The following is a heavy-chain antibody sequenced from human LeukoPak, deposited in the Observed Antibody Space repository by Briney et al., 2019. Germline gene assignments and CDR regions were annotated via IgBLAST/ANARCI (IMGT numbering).Heavy chain of an antibody. J-gene: IGHJ6*02. CDR2: IYHSGST. CDR1: GYSISSGYY. V-gene: IGHV4-38-2*02. D-gene: IGHD3/OR15-3a*01. CDR3: ARSRRQGLGYYGMDV. Sequence: KASETLSLTCTVSGYSISSGYYWGWIRQPPGQGLEWIGSIYHSGSTYYNPSLKSRVTISVDTSKNQFSLSLSSVTAADTAVYYCARSRRQGLGYYGMDVWGQGTTVTVSS.